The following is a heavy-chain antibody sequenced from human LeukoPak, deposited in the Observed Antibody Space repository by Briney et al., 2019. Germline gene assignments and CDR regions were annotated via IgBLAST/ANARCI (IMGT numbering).Heavy chain of an antibody. CDR1: GYTFTSYG. CDR3: ARVKGNYYDSSGYYHFDY. J-gene: IGHJ4*02. D-gene: IGHD3-22*01. CDR2: ISAYNGNT. V-gene: IGHV1-18*01. Sequence: ASVKVSCTASGYTFTSYGISWVRQAPGQGLEWMGWISAYNGNTNYAQKLQGRVTVTTDTSTSTAYMELRSLRSDDTAVYYCARVKGNYYDSSGYYHFDYWGQGTLVTVSS.